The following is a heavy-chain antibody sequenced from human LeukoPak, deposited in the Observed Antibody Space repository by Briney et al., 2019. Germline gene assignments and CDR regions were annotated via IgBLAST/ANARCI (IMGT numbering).Heavy chain of an antibody. CDR2: INPESGGT. V-gene: IGHV1-2*02. CDR3: ARLPVIVGAWSPIDY. D-gene: IGHD1-26*01. J-gene: IGHJ4*02. CDR1: GYTFTGYY. Sequence: ASVKVSCKASGYTFTGYYMLWVRQAPGHGLEWMGWINPESGGTNYAQKFQGRVTMTRETSISTAYMELTSLRSDDTAVYYCARLPVIVGAWSPIDYWGQGTRVTVSS.